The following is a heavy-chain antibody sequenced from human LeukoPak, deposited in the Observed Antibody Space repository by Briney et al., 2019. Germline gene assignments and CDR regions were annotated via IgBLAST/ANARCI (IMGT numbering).Heavy chain of an antibody. V-gene: IGHV6-1*01. CDR3: GRETDFGVVTN. CDR1: GDSVSSNGAS. D-gene: IGHD3-3*01. CDR2: TYYRSQQWHS. Sequence: SQTLSLTCAISGDSVSSNGASWNWIRQSPSRGLEWLGRTYYRSQQWHSDYAPSVKGRITLDPDTSKNQFSLQLNSMSPEDTAVYYCGRETDFGVVTNWGQGTLVTVSS. J-gene: IGHJ4*02.